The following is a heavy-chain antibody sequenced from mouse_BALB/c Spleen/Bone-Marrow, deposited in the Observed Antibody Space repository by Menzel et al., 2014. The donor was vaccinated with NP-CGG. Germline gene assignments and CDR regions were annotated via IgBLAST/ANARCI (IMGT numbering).Heavy chain of an antibody. CDR2: IRNKANGYTT. J-gene: IGHJ2*01. V-gene: IGHV7-3*02. CDR3: ARDKGRVFFDY. CDR1: GFTFTDYY. Sequence: EVKLMESGGGLVQPGGSLRLSCATSGFTFTDYYMNWVRQPPEKALEWLGFIRNKANGYTTEYSASVKGRFTISRDNSQNILYLQMNTLRAEDSATYYCARDKGRVFFDYWGQGTTLTVSS.